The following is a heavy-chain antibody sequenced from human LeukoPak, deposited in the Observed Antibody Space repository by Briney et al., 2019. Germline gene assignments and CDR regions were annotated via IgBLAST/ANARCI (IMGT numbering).Heavy chain of an antibody. CDR2: MNPNSGNT. Sequence: ASVKVSCKASGYTFTGYYMHWVRQAPGQGLEWMGWMNPNSGNTGYAQKFQDRVTMTRNTSISTAYMELSSLRSEDTALYYCAMRNGSGSLYFDYWGQGTLVTVSS. V-gene: IGHV1-8*02. J-gene: IGHJ4*02. D-gene: IGHD3-10*01. CDR3: AMRNGSGSLYFDY. CDR1: GYTFTGYY.